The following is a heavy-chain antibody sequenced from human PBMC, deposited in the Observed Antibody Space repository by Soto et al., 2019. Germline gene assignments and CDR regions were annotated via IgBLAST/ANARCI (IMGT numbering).Heavy chain of an antibody. J-gene: IGHJ5*02. CDR1: GGSISSYY. V-gene: IGHV4-59*08. D-gene: IGHD6-6*01. CDR2: IYYSGST. CDR3: ASSSNTIAARPGYWFDP. Sequence: SETLSLTCTVSGGSISSYYWSWIRQPPGKGLEWIGYIYYSGSTNYNPSLKSRVTISVDTSKNQFSLKLSSVTAADTAVYYCASSSNTIAARPGYWFDPWGQGTLVTVSS.